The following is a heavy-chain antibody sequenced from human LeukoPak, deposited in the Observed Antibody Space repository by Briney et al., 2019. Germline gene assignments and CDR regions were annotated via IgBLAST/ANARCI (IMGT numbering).Heavy chain of an antibody. CDR1: GFTFCSDA. J-gene: IGHJ4*02. V-gene: IGHV3-23*01. D-gene: IGHD3-10*01. Sequence: RGGPSLILSCPASGFTFCSDAMSWARQAAGEGLEWVSANGGIIGNTYYADSVKGRFTISRDNSKDTLSLQMNSLGAEDTAVYYCAKDGVYGSGSSYYFDYWGQGTRVTVSS. CDR3: AKDGVYGSGSSYYFDY. CDR2: NGGIIGNT.